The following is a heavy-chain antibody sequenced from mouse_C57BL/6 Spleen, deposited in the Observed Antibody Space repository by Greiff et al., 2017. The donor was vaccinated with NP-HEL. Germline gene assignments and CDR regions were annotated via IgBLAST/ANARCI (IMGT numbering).Heavy chain of an antibody. D-gene: IGHD2-4*01. CDR1: GYTFTSYW. V-gene: IGHV1-55*01. CDR2: IYPGSGST. CDR3: AREGDDYGLAY. Sequence: QVQLQQPGAELVKPGASVKMSCKASGYTFTSYWITWVKQRPGQGLEWIGDIYPGSGSTNYNEKFKSKATLAVDTSSSTAYMQLSSLTSEDSAVYYCAREGDDYGLAYWGQGTLVTVSA. J-gene: IGHJ3*01.